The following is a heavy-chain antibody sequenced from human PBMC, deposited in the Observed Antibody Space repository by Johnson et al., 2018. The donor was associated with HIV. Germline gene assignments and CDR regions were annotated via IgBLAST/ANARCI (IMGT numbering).Heavy chain of an antibody. CDR2: IYSGGST. Sequence: EVQLVESGGGLIQPGGSLRLSCAASGFTVSSNYMSWVRQAPGKGLEWVSVIYSGGSTYYADSVKGRFTIYRDNSKNTLYLQMNSLRAEDTAVYYCAKWWFRELLPNAFDLWGQGTMVSVSS. CDR1: GFTVSSNY. V-gene: IGHV3-66*02. CDR3: AKWWFRELLPNAFDL. J-gene: IGHJ3*01. D-gene: IGHD3-10*01.